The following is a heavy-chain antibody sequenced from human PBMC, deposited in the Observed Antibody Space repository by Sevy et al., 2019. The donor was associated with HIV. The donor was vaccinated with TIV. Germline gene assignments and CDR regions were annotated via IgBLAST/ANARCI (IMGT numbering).Heavy chain of an antibody. V-gene: IGHV3-49*04. Sequence: GSLRLSCTTSGFTFGDYAMNWVRQAPGKGLEWVAFLKSKADGGTVDHAASVKGRFTISRDDSKSMAYLQMNDLTTEDTGVYYCTRWKGLQSIFDYWGQGALVTVSS. J-gene: IGHJ4*02. CDR2: LKSKADGGTV. CDR1: GFTFGDYA. D-gene: IGHD1-1*01. CDR3: TRWKGLQSIFDY.